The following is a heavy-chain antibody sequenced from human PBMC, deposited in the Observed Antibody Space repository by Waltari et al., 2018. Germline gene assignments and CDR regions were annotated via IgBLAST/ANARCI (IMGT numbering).Heavy chain of an antibody. CDR1: GGSISSGSYY. J-gene: IGHJ4*02. V-gene: IGHV4-61*02. CDR2: IDTSGGT. D-gene: IGHD4-17*01. Sequence: QVQLQESGPGLVKPSQTLSLTCTVSGGSISSGSYYWCWVRQPAGKGLEWIGRIDTSGGTNYNPSLRSRGTIAVGTSRNQFALKLSSVTAADTAVYYCARDYGDYSHDYWGQGTLVTVSS. CDR3: ARDYGDYSHDY.